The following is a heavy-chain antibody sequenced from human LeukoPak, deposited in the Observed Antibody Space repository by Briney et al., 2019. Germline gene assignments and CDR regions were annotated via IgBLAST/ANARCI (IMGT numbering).Heavy chain of an antibody. Sequence: GASVKVSCKASGYTFTGYYMHWVRQAPGQGLEWMGWINPNSGGTNYAQKFQGRVTMTRDTSISTAYMELSRLRSDDTAVYYCARNYDFWSGVTYYYYYYMDVWGKGTTVTASS. J-gene: IGHJ6*03. D-gene: IGHD3-3*01. CDR3: ARNYDFWSGVTYYYYYYMDV. CDR2: INPNSGGT. V-gene: IGHV1-2*02. CDR1: GYTFTGYY.